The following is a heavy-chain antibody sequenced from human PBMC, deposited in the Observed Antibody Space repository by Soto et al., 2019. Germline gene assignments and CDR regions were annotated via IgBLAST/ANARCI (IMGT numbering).Heavy chain of an antibody. CDR1: GGSIDRSNYY. J-gene: IGHJ4*02. Sequence: SETLSLTCNVSGGSIDRSNYYWDWLRQPSGKGLEWIGTTYYNGNAYYNPSLKSRVSMSVDTSKNQFSLKLVSVTAADTAVYYCARHFVAVVIKGWGYWGQGTLVTVSS. V-gene: IGHV4-39*01. D-gene: IGHD3-10*01. CDR2: TYYNGNA. CDR3: ARHFVAVVIKGWGY.